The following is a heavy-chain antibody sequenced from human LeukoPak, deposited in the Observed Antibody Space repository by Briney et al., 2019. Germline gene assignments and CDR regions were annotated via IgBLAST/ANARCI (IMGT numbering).Heavy chain of an antibody. CDR2: ISSSGSTI. J-gene: IGHJ4*02. CDR1: GFTFSSYS. CDR3: AKIQLWSYYFDY. Sequence: KPGGSLRLSCAASGFTFSSYSMNWVRQAPGKGLEWVSYISSSGSTIYYADSVKGRFTISRDNAKNSLYLQMSSLRAEDTAVYYCAKIQLWSYYFDYWGQGTPVTVSS. D-gene: IGHD5-18*01. V-gene: IGHV3-48*04.